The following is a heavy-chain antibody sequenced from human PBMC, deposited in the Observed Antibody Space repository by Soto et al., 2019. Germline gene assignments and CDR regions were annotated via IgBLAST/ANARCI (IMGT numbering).Heavy chain of an antibody. CDR2: IKSDGSST. D-gene: IGHD2-15*01. J-gene: IGHJ4*02. CDR3: XRXWXXYCSGDGCYPFDF. Sequence: SLRLSCAASGFIFTNYWMHWVRQAPGKGLVWVSRIKSDGSSTTYADSVRGRFTISRDNAKNMVYLQMDSLTAEETAVYYXXRXWXXYCSGDGCYPFDFWGQGTQVTVSS. V-gene: IGHV3-74*03. CDR1: GFIFTNYW.